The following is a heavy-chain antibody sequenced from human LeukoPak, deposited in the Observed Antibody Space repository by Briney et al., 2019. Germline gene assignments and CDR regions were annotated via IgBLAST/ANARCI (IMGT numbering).Heavy chain of an antibody. J-gene: IGHJ4*02. D-gene: IGHD4-17*01. V-gene: IGHV3-48*03. Sequence: PGGSLRLSCAASRFTFSSYEMNWVRQAPGKGREGVSYMSSSGSTIYYADSVKGRFTISRDNAKTSLYLQMNSLRAEDTAVYYCARAYGDYEDYWGQGTLVTVSS. CDR1: RFTFSSYE. CDR3: ARAYGDYEDY. CDR2: MSSSGSTI.